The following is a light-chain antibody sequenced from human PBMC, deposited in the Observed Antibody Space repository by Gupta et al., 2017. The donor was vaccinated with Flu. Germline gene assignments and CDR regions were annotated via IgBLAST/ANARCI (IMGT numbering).Light chain of an antibody. CDR3: QQTVSTPLT. CDR1: QSISIY. J-gene: IGKJ4*01. CDR2: AAS. Sequence: DFQMTQSPSSLSASVGDRVTITCRASQSISIYLNWYQQKPGKAPKLLIYAASSLQTGVPSRFSGSGSGTHFTLTISMREPEDLATYYCQQTVSTPLTFGRGTKLEIK. V-gene: IGKV1-39*01.